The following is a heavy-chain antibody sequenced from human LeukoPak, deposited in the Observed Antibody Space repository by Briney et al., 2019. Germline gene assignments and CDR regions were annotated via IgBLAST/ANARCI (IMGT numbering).Heavy chain of an antibody. V-gene: IGHV1-46*01. CDR2: INPDGGNT. CDR3: ARIRDGYNDAYDL. D-gene: IGHD5-24*01. J-gene: IGHJ3*01. Sequence: ASVTVSCKASGYTFTNSYIHWVRQAPGQVLEWMGLINPDGGNTNYAQNFQGRVTLTRDTSTSTVYMELSSLRSEDPAIYYCARIRDGYNDAYDLWGQGTVVTVPS. CDR1: GYTFTNSY.